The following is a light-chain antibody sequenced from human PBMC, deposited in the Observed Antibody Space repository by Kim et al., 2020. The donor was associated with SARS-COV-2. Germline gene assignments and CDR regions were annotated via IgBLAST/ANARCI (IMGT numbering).Light chain of an antibody. V-gene: IGLV2-14*04. CDR2: DVS. CDR1: SSGVGGYNY. CDR3: SSYTSSSTLV. J-gene: IGLJ1*01. Sequence: GQAITLSCTGTSSGVGGYNYVSLYQQHPGKAPKLMIYDVSKRPSGVSNRFSGSKSGNTASLTISGLQAEDEADYYCSSYTSSSTLVFGTGTKVTVL.